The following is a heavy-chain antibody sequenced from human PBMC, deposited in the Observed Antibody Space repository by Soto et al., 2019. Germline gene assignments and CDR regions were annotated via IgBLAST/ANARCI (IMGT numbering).Heavy chain of an antibody. CDR2: VKSKADGGTA. J-gene: IGHJ4*02. CDR1: GFSITNTW. D-gene: IGHD3-3*01. V-gene: IGHV3-15*07. CDR3: NSYPDFWGGHTPL. Sequence: EVQLVESGGGLVQPGGSLRLSCAASGFSITNTWMHWVRQAPGKGLEWVGRVKSKADGGTADYAAPVKGRFTVSSDDSKNTPYLQMNSLKMEDTAVYYCNSYPDFWGGHTPLWGQGTLVTVSS.